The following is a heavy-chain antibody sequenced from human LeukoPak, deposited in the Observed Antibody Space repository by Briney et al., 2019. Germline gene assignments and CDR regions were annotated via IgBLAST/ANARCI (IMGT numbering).Heavy chain of an antibody. D-gene: IGHD3-22*01. Sequence: PGGSLRLSCAASGFTFSSYGMHWVRQAPGKGLEWVAVIWYDGSNKYYADSVKGRFTISRDNSKNTLYLQMNSLRAEDTAVYYCAFTYYYDSSGYSLFDYWGQGTLVTVSS. CDR2: IWYDGSNK. CDR1: GFTFSSYG. CDR3: AFTYYYDSSGYSLFDY. V-gene: IGHV3-33*01. J-gene: IGHJ4*02.